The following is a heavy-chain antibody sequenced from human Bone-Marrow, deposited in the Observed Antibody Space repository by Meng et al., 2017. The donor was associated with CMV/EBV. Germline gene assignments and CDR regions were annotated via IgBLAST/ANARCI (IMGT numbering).Heavy chain of an antibody. CDR3: ARAHGHSGSYYVYNWFDS. CDR1: GYTFTSYY. J-gene: IGHJ5*01. D-gene: IGHD1-26*01. CDR2: INPNGGAT. Sequence: ASVKVSCKASGYTFTSYYMHWVRQAPGQGLEWLGWINPNGGATNYAQKFQGRVTMTRDTSLDTAYMELSRLRSDDTAVYYCARAHGHSGSYYVYNWFDSWGQGTLVTVSS. V-gene: IGHV1-2*02.